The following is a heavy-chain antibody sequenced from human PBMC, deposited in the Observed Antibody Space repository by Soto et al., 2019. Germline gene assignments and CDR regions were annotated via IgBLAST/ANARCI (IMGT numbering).Heavy chain of an antibody. CDR2: ISYDGSNK. CDR1: GFTFSSYG. J-gene: IGHJ6*02. CDR3: AKDGPEPFDWLYDGMDV. Sequence: GGSLRLSCAASGFTFSSYGMHWVRQAPGKGLEWVAVISYDGSNKNYADSVKGRFTISRDNSKNTLYLQMNSLRAEDTAVYYCAKDGPEPFDWLYDGMDVWGQGTTVTVSS. D-gene: IGHD3-9*01. V-gene: IGHV3-30*18.